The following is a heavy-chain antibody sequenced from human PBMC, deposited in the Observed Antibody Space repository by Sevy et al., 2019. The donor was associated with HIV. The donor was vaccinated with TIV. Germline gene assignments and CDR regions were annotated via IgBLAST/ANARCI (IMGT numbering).Heavy chain of an antibody. V-gene: IGHV3-7*01. D-gene: IGHD2-2*01. J-gene: IGHJ4*02. CDR2: IKQDGGAQ. CDR1: GFTFSSYW. Sequence: GGSLRLSCAVSGFTFSSYWMSWVRQAPGKGVEWVANIKQDGGAQYYVDSVKGRFAISRDNAKNSLFLQMNSLRVEDTAVYYCARSTNSAALDYWGQGTPVTVSS. CDR3: ARSTNSAALDY.